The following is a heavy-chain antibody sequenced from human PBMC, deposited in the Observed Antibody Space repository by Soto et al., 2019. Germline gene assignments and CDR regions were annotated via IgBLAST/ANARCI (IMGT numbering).Heavy chain of an antibody. D-gene: IGHD5-18*01. CDR1: GFTLSSYA. Sequence: XGSLRLSCAASGFTLSSYAMHWVRQAPGKGLEWVAVISYDGSNKYYADSVKGRFTISRDNSKNTLYLQMNSLRAEDTAVYYCEREVYSYGSFFDYWGRGTLVTVSS. CDR2: ISYDGSNK. CDR3: EREVYSYGSFFDY. J-gene: IGHJ4*02. V-gene: IGHV3-30-3*01.